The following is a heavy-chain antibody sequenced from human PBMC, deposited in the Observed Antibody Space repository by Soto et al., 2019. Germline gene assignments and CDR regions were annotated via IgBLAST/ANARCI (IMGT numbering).Heavy chain of an antibody. CDR3: AREFDRYCTNGVCSMDAFDI. Sequence: QVQLVESGGGVVQPGRSLRLSCAASGFTFSSYGMHWVRQAPGKGLEWVAVIWYDGSNKYYADSVKGRFTISRDNSKNTLYLRMNSLRAEDTAVYYCAREFDRYCTNGVCSMDAFDIWGQGTMVTVSS. V-gene: IGHV3-33*01. D-gene: IGHD2-8*01. J-gene: IGHJ3*02. CDR1: GFTFSSYG. CDR2: IWYDGSNK.